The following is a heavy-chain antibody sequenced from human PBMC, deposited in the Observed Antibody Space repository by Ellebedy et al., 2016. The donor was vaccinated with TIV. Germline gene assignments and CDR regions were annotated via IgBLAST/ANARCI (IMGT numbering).Heavy chain of an antibody. Sequence: AASVKVSCKASGYTFTSYDINWVRQATGQGLEWMGWMNPNSGNTGYAQKFQGRLSLTRNTSISTAYMELSSLRSEDTAVYYCASGGTKGEYKWLDPWGQGTLVTVSS. V-gene: IGHV1-8*01. D-gene: IGHD2-8*01. CDR1: GYTFTSYD. J-gene: IGHJ5*02. CDR2: MNPNSGNT. CDR3: ASGGTKGEYKWLDP.